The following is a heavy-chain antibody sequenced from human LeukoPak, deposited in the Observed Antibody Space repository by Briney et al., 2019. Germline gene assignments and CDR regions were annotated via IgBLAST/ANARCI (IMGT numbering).Heavy chain of an antibody. CDR3: ATALGYSYGYDY. CDR2: FDPEDGET. D-gene: IGHD5-18*01. V-gene: IGHV1-24*01. CDR1: GYTLTELS. Sequence: ASVKVSCKVSGYTLTELSMHWVRQAPGKGLEWMGGFDPEDGETIYAQKFQGRVTMTEDTSTDTAYMELSRLRYEDTAVYYCATALGYSYGYDYWGQGTLVTVSS. J-gene: IGHJ4*02.